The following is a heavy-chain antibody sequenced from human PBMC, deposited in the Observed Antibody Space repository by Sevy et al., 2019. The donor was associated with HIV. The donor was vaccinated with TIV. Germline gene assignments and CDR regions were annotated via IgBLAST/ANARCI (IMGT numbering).Heavy chain of an antibody. Sequence: EGSLRLSCAASGFTLRDYYMTWILQAPGKGLEWVANIKGDGSEAFYVDSVRGRYTIFRDNSKNSVYLEMSSLRDEDTAMYYCARENCVGADDAADIWGQGTMVTVSS. CDR2: IKGDGSEA. D-gene: IGHD1-26*01. CDR1: GFTLRDYY. J-gene: IGHJ3*02. V-gene: IGHV3-7*01. CDR3: ARENCVGADDAADI.